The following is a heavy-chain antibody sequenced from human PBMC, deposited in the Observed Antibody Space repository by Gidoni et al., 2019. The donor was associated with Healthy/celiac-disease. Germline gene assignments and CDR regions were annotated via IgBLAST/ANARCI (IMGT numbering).Heavy chain of an antibody. D-gene: IGHD3-22*01. CDR2: ISWNSGSI. J-gene: IGHJ4*02. V-gene: IGHV3-9*01. CDR1: GFTFADYA. Sequence: EVQLVESGGGLVQPGRSLRLSCAASGFTFADYAMHWVRQAPGKGLEWVSGISWNSGSIGYADSVKGRFTISRDNAKNSLYLQMNSLRAEDTALYYCAKGGITMIVVDFDYWGQGTLVTVSS. CDR3: AKGGITMIVVDFDY.